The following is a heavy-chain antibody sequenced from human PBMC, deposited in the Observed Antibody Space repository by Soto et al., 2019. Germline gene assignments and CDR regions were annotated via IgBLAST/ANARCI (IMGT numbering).Heavy chain of an antibody. J-gene: IGHJ6*02. CDR1: GFTFSGSA. V-gene: IGHV3-73*01. Sequence: QSGGSLRLSCAASGFTFSGSAMHWVRQASGKGLEWVGRIRSKANSYATAYAASVKGRFTISRDDSKNTAYLQMNSLKTEDTAVYYCTRHGESTAAAGYPYYYYYYGMDVWGQGTTVTVSS. CDR3: TRHGESTAAAGYPYYYYYYGMDV. D-gene: IGHD6-13*01. CDR2: IRSKANSYAT.